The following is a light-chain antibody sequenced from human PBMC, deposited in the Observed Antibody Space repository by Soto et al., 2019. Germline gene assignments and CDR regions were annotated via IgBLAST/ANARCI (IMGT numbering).Light chain of an antibody. CDR1: QRIGTY. J-gene: IGKJ1*01. CDR2: GAS. Sequence: DIQMTQSPTSLSASVGDRVTISCRASQRIGTYLAWYQQKPGKAPRLLISGASSVQSGVPPRFSGSGSATDFIRPISSRRIEDIATYYCQQTASDPPWTFGQGTKVEIK. V-gene: IGKV1-39*01. CDR3: QQTASDPPWT.